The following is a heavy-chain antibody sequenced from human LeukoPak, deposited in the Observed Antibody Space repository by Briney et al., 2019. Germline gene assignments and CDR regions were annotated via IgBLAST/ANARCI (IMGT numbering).Heavy chain of an antibody. Sequence: PSETLSLTCAVSGGSISSSNWWSWIRQPPGKGLEWIGEINHSGSTNYNPSLKSRVTISVDTSKNQFSLKLSSVTAADTAVYYCASQTNYDSSGPPYYYYYYMDVWGKGTTVTVSS. CDR1: GGSISSSNW. V-gene: IGHV4-4*02. J-gene: IGHJ6*03. CDR3: ASQTNYDSSGPPYYYYYYMDV. D-gene: IGHD3-22*01. CDR2: INHSGST.